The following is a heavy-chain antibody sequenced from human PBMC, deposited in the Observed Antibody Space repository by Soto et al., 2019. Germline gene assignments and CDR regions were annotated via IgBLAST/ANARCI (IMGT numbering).Heavy chain of an antibody. CDR2: IIPMFGTT. V-gene: IGHV1-69*06. D-gene: IGHD2-2*01. CDR3: ARGVVTAAGAAPLYFHSGVDV. J-gene: IGHJ6*02. CDR1: GDTFKKFA. Sequence: QVQLVQSGPEVKKPGSYVKVSCKTSGDTFKKFAISWVRQAPGQGPERMGGIIPMFGTTKYTQKFQGRVTFTPAKSTGTAYIELTSLMSEDTATYFCARGVVTAAGAAPLYFHSGVDVWGQGTTVTVSS.